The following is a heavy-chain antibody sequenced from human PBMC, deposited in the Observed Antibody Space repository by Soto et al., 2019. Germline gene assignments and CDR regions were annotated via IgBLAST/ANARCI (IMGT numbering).Heavy chain of an antibody. CDR1: GYTFTSYA. Sequence: QVQLVQSGAEVKKPGASVKVSCKASGYTFTSYAISWVRQAPGQGLEWMGWISAYNGNTNYAQKLQGRVTMPTDTTTTTASMALRSLRSDDRAVNYGARSGPAAGYWGQGNLVTGPS. D-gene: IGHD3-10*01. V-gene: IGHV1-18*01. CDR3: ARSGPAAGY. J-gene: IGHJ4*02. CDR2: ISAYNGNT.